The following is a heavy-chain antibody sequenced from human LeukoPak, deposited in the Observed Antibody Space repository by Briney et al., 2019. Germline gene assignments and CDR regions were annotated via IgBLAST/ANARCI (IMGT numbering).Heavy chain of an antibody. D-gene: IGHD2-15*01. CDR2: TYYRSKWYN. V-gene: IGHV6-1*01. CDR3: TRVGCGGNCYDNWFDP. Sequence: SQTLSLTCAISGDSVSSNTASWNWIRQSPSIGLEWLGRTYYRSKWYNDYAVSVKSRITINPDTSKNQFSLQLNSVTPEDTAVYYCTRVGCGGNCYDNWFDPWGQGTLVTVSS. CDR1: GDSVSSNTAS. J-gene: IGHJ5*02.